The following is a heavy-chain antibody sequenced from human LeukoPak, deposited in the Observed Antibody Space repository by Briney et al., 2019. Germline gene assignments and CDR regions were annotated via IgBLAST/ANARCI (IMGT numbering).Heavy chain of an antibody. V-gene: IGHV4-61*08. J-gene: IGHJ4*02. CDR1: GGSISSGGYY. CDR2: IYHSGST. D-gene: IGHD3-10*01. CDR3: ALYYYGSGDFDY. Sequence: SETLSLTCTVSGGSISSGGYYWSWIRQPPGKGLEWIGYIYHSGSTNYNPSLKSRVTISVDTSKSQFSLKLSSVTAADTAVYYCALYYYGSGDFDYWGQGTLVTVSS.